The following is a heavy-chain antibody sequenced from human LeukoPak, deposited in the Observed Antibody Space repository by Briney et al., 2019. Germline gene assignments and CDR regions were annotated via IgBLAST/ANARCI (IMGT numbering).Heavy chain of an antibody. CDR3: ARERQPGYYDSSGYYHFDY. Sequence: GASVKVSCKASGGTFSSYSISWVRQAAGHGLEWMGGIIPMFGTANYAQKFQGRVTITTDESTSTAYMELSSLRSEDTAVYYCARERQPGYYDSSGYYHFDYWGQGTLVTVSS. D-gene: IGHD3-22*01. CDR1: GGTFSSYS. V-gene: IGHV1-69*05. CDR2: IIPMFGTA. J-gene: IGHJ4*02.